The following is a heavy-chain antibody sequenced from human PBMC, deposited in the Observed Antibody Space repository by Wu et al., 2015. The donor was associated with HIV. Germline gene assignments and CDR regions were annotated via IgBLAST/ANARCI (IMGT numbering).Heavy chain of an antibody. J-gene: IGHJ6*02. D-gene: IGHD5-12*01. V-gene: IGHV1-69*13. CDR2: IIPIYGTT. Sequence: QVQLVQSGAEVQKPGSSVRVSCKASGDTLSTYAISWVRQAPGQGLEWMGRIIPIYGTTDYAQSFQGRLTITAGESTNTAYMELSSLRPDDTAVYYCARNTDSVATSLYSLGVWGQGTVVTVSS. CDR1: GDTLSTYA. CDR3: ARNTDSVATSLYSLGV.